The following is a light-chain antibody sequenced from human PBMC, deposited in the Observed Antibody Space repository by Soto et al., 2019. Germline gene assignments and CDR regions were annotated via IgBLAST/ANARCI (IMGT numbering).Light chain of an antibody. J-gene: IGKJ1*01. CDR3: QQIYSTPRT. V-gene: IGKV1-39*01. CDR2: AAS. CDR1: QSISSY. Sequence: DIQVTQSPASLSASVGDRVTITCRASQSISSYLNWYHQKPGKAPKLLIYAASSLQSGVPSRFSGSGSGTDFTLTINSLQPEDFATYYCQQIYSTPRTFGQGTKVDIK.